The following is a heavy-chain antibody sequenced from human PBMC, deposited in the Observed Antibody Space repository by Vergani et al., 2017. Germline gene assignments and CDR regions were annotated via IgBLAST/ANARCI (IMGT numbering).Heavy chain of an antibody. CDR3: AKDMRGCSGGSCYSYYYGMDV. CDR1: GFSFSSHA. J-gene: IGHJ6*02. V-gene: IGHV3-30*18. CDR2: ISNDGSKK. Sequence: QVQLAESGGGRVQPGRSLRLSCAASGFSFSSHAIHWVRQAPGKGLEWVAVISNDGSKKYYADSVKGRFTISRDNSKNTLDLQMNSLRTQDTAVYYCAKDMRGCSGGSCYSYYYGMDVWGQGTTVTVSS. D-gene: IGHD2-15*01.